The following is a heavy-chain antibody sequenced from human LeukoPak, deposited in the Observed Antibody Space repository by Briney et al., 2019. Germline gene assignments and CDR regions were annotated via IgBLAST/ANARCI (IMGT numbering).Heavy chain of an antibody. D-gene: IGHD3-16*02. Sequence: GGSLRLSCAASGFTFSSYSMNWVRQAPGKGLEWVSSISSSSSYIYYADSVKGRFTISRVNAKNSLHLQMISLRAEDTALYYCARVEGFIDYWGQGTLVTVSS. CDR3: ARVEGFIDY. V-gene: IGHV3-21*01. CDR1: GFTFSSYS. CDR2: ISSSSSYI. J-gene: IGHJ4*02.